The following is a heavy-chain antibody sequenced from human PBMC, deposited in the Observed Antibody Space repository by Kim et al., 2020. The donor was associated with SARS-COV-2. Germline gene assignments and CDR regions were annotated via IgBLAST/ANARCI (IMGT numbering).Heavy chain of an antibody. J-gene: IGHJ4*02. CDR2: IIPMYGTT. CDR3: AIGYAYSSNWFSN. CDR1: GDTFNDFA. Sequence: SVKVSCKTSGDTFNDFAINWVRQAPGQGLEWVGHIIPMYGTTHYAQKFQGRVTIIADKSTSTASMKLNSLISDDTAIYFCAIGYAYSSNWFSNWCQG. D-gene: IGHD2-2*01. V-gene: IGHV1-69*06.